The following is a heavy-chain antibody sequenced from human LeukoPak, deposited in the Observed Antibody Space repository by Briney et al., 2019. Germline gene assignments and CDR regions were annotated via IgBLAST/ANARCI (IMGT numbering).Heavy chain of an antibody. CDR2: INHNGNVN. D-gene: IGHD3-16*01. V-gene: IGHV3-7*03. CDR1: GFTFSNYA. J-gene: IGHJ6*02. CDR3: ARGGGLDV. Sequence: GGSLRLSCAASGFTFSNYAMNWARQAPGKGLEWVASINHNGNVNYYVDSVKGRFTISRDNAKNSLYLQMSNLRAEDTAVYFCARGGGLDVWGQGATVTVSS.